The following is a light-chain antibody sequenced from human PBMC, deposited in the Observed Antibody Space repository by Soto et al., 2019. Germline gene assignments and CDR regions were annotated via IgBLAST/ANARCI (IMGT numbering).Light chain of an antibody. Sequence: DIQMTQSHSTLSASVVDRVTITCRASQSISSYLNWYQQKPGKAPKLLIYAASSLQSGVPSRFSGSGSGTDFTLTISSLQPEDFATYYCQQSYSTPPEFTFGPGTNVDIK. CDR1: QSISSY. CDR3: QQSYSTPPEFT. J-gene: IGKJ3*01. V-gene: IGKV1-39*01. CDR2: AAS.